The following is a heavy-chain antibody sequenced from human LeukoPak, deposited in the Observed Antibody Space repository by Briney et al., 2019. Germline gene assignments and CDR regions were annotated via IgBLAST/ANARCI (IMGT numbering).Heavy chain of an antibody. CDR2: MHYSGTT. D-gene: IGHD3-10*01. CDR1: GGSISGYH. Sequence: PSETLSLTCSVSGGSISGYHWSWIRQPPGKGLEWIGYMHYSGTTNHNPSLKSRVTISVDTSKNHFSLKLTSVTAADTAVYYCARHANYYGSGSYLNWFDPWGQGTLVTVSS. CDR3: ARHANYYGSGSYLNWFDP. J-gene: IGHJ5*02. V-gene: IGHV4-59*08.